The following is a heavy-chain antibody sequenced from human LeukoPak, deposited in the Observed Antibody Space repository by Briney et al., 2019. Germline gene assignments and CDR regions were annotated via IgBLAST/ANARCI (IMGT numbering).Heavy chain of an antibody. CDR2: INPNSGGT. V-gene: IGHV1-2*02. D-gene: IGHD2-15*01. CDR1: GYTFTTYF. CDR3: AREGYDLRAYDY. Sequence: ASVKVSCKASGYTFTTYFIHWVRQAPGQGLEWMGWINPNSGGTTYAQQFRGRVTMTRDTSITTAYMELSGLRSDDTAVCYCAREGYDLRAYDYWGQGTLVTVSS. J-gene: IGHJ4*02.